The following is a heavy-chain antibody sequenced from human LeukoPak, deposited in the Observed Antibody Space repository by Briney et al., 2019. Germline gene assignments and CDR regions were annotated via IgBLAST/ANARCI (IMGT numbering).Heavy chain of an antibody. D-gene: IGHD2-15*01. Sequence: SGTLSLTCAASGGSISSSNWWSWVRQPPGKGLEWIGEIYHSGSTNYNPSLKSRVTMSVDKSKNQFSLKLSSVTAADTAVYYCARVVVAAEYYYGMDVWGQGTTVTVSS. V-gene: IGHV4-4*02. CDR3: ARVVVAAEYYYGMDV. J-gene: IGHJ6*02. CDR2: IYHSGST. CDR1: GGSISSSNW.